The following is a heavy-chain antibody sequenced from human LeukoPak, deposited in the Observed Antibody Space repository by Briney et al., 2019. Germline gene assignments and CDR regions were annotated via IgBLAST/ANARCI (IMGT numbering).Heavy chain of an antibody. J-gene: IGHJ4*02. Sequence: GGSLRLSCSASGFTFSSYEMNWVRQAPGKGLEWISYITGSSDTIYYADSVKGRFTISRDNAKNSLFLQMNSLTADDTAVYYCARERTTIVSGTTIGAYWGQGTLVTVSS. CDR1: GFTFSSYE. D-gene: IGHD2/OR15-2a*01. CDR3: ARERTTIVSGTTIGAY. V-gene: IGHV3-48*03. CDR2: ITGSSDTI.